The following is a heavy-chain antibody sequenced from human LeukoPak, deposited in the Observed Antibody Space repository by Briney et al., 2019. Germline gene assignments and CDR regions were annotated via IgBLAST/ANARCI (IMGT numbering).Heavy chain of an antibody. Sequence: GGSLRLSCAASGFTFSNAWMSWVRQAPGKGLEWVGRITSKTDGATTDYTAPVPGRFTISRDDSENTLYLQMNSPKTEDTAVYYCTTDLGLFYWGQGTLVTVSS. CDR3: TTDLGLFY. CDR1: GFTFSNAW. V-gene: IGHV3-15*01. J-gene: IGHJ4*02. CDR2: ITSKTDGATT.